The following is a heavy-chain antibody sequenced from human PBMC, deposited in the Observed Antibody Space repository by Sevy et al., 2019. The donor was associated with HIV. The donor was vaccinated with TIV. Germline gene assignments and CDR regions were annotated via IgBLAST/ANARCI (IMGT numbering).Heavy chain of an antibody. CDR1: GYTFTSYA. Sequence: ASVKVSCKASGYTFTSYAMNWVRQAPGQGPEWMGWINTNTGNPTYAQGFTGRFVFSLDTSVSTAYLQISSLKAEDTAVYYCAREQDVDIVVVPAAIGGIYYYYGMDVWGQGTTVTVSS. J-gene: IGHJ6*02. D-gene: IGHD2-2*03. CDR2: INTNTGNP. V-gene: IGHV7-4-1*02. CDR3: AREQDVDIVVVPAAIGGIYYYYGMDV.